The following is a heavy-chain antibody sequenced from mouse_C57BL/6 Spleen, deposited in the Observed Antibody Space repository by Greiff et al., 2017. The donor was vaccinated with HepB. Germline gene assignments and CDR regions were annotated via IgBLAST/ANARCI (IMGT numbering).Heavy chain of an antibody. Sequence: EVKLVESEGGLVQPGSSMKLSCTASGFTFSDYYMAWVRQVPEKGLEWVANINYDGSSTYYLDSLKSRFIISRDNAKNILYLQRSSLKSEDTATYYCARDGGNRLYYAMDYWGQGTSVTVSS. V-gene: IGHV5-16*01. CDR3: ARDGGNRLYYAMDY. CDR1: GFTFSDYY. J-gene: IGHJ4*01. CDR2: INYDGSST.